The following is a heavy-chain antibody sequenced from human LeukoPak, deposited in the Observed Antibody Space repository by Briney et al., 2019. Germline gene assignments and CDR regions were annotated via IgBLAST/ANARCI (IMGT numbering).Heavy chain of an antibody. J-gene: IGHJ1*01. Sequence: SETLSLTCAVSGGPINSDTSYWGWVRQPPEKGLEWIGSIYYSGSTYCNPSLQSRVTISVDTSKNQFSLNLGSVTAADTAIYYCARHGTSWDEYFHHWGQGTLVTVSS. CDR3: ARHGTSWDEYFHH. CDR2: IYYSGST. V-gene: IGHV4-39*01. D-gene: IGHD1-26*01. CDR1: GGPINSDTSY.